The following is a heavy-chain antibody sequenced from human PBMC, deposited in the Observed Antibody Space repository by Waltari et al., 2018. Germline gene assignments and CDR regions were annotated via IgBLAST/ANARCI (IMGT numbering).Heavy chain of an antibody. CDR1: GGSFSGYY. Sequence: QVQLQQWGAGLLKPSETLSLTCAVYGGSFSGYYWSWIRQPPGKGLEWIGEINHSGSTNYNPSLKSRVTISVDTSKNQFSLKLSSVTAADTAVYYCATGGNSSGWSRGAAVDYWGQGTLVTVSS. CDR3: ATGGNSSGWSRGAAVDY. V-gene: IGHV4-34*01. J-gene: IGHJ4*02. CDR2: INHSGST. D-gene: IGHD6-19*01.